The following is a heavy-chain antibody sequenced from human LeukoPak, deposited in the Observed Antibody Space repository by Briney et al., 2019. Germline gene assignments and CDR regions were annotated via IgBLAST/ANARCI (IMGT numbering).Heavy chain of an antibody. CDR3: AKSNGYGLVDI. CDR2: IYTSGST. CDR1: GGSISSYY. Sequence: SETLSLTCTVSGGSISSYYWSWIRQPAGKGLEWIGRIYTSGSTNYNPSLRSRVTISLDTSRNQFSLKLNSVTAADTAVYYCAKSNGYGLVDIWGQGTMVTVSS. V-gene: IGHV4-4*07. J-gene: IGHJ3*02. D-gene: IGHD3-10*01.